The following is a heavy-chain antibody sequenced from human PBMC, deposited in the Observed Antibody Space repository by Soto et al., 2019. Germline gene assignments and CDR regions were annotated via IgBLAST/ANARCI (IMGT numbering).Heavy chain of an antibody. V-gene: IGHV4-30-2*01. D-gene: IGHD2-21*01. Sequence: PSETLSLTCAVSGGSISSGGYSWSWIRQPPGKGLEWIGYIYHSGSTYYNPSLKSRVTISVDRSKNQFSLKLSSVTAADTAVYYCARAYGGNCFYYWGQGTLVTVSS. CDR2: IYHSGST. J-gene: IGHJ4*02. CDR3: ARAYGGNCFYY. CDR1: GGSISSGGYS.